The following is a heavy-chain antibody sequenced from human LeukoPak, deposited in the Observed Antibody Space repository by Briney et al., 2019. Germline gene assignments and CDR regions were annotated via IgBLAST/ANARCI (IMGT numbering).Heavy chain of an antibody. CDR2: IIVSDDST. D-gene: IGHD2-2*01. Sequence: GGSLRLSCAASGFTSSDYTMNWVRQSPGKGLEWVSGIIVSDDSTYYADSVKGWFTISRDKSNNVLHLQMNSLRAGDTAVYYCARDRYCVSTNCPYDCWGQGTPVTVSS. J-gene: IGHJ4*02. CDR3: ARDRYCVSTNCPYDC. V-gene: IGHV3-23*01. CDR1: GFTSSDYT.